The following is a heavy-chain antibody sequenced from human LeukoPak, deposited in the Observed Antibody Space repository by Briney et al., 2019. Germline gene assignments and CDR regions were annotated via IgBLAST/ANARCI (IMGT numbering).Heavy chain of an antibody. J-gene: IGHJ4*02. Sequence: SGTPSPTRAVFCGSLSGFYWSWVRQPPRKGLEGVGGIYFSGGTNYNPSLKSRVTISVDTSKNQFSLKLSSVTAADTAVYYCARTYYYDSSGYYTLEYYFDYWGQGTLVTVSS. CDR2: IYFSGGT. V-gene: IGHV4-59*01. D-gene: IGHD3-22*01. CDR3: ARTYYYDSSGYYTLEYYFDY. CDR1: CGSLSGFY.